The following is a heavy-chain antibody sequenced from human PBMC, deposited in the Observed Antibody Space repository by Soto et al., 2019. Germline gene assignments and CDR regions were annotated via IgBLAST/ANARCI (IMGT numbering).Heavy chain of an antibody. Sequence: EVQLEESGGGSVQLGESLRVSCVASGFSFRNQWMHWVRQVAGKGLVWVSRINGGGTRTSYADFVKGRFTVSRDNARNLLFLQLNSLTVDDSGVYHCARGGAAGRGDAIDMWGPGTTVAVTS. D-gene: IGHD3-10*01. CDR1: GFSFRNQW. J-gene: IGHJ3*02. CDR2: INGGGTRT. CDR3: ARGGAAGRGDAIDM. V-gene: IGHV3-74*01.